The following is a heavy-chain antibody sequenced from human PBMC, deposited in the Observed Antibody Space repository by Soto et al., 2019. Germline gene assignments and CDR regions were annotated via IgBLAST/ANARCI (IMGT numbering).Heavy chain of an antibody. D-gene: IGHD6-13*01. J-gene: IGHJ4*02. CDR2: IYYSGST. Sequence: SETLSLTCTASGGSISSSSYYWGWIRQPPGKGLEWIGSIYYSGSTYYNPSLKSRVSISVDTSKNQFSLKVSSVTAADTAVYYCARQRSIVAAGTSVDYWGQGTLVTVS. CDR1: GGSISSSSYY. CDR3: ARQRSIVAAGTSVDY. V-gene: IGHV4-39*01.